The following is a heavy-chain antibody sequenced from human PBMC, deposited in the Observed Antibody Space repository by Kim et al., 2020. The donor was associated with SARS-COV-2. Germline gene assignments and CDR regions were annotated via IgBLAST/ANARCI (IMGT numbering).Heavy chain of an antibody. Sequence: YADSVKGRFTVSSDNSKHTLYLQMGSLKANDLAVYCCAADSRVGALGWFGPWGQGTLVTVSS. V-gene: IGHV3-64*02. D-gene: IGHD1-26*01. CDR3: AADSRVGALGWFGP. J-gene: IGHJ5*02.